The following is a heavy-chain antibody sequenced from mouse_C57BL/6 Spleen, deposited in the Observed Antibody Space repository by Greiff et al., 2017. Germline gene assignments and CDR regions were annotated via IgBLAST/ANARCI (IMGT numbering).Heavy chain of an antibody. CDR1: GFTFSDYG. CDR2: ISSGSSTI. J-gene: IGHJ4*01. Sequence: EVQRVESGGGLVKPGGSLKLSCAASGFTFSDYGMHWVRQAPEKGLEWVAYISSGSSTIYYADTVKGRFTISRDNAKNTLFLQMTSLRSEDTAMYYCARRDYYGSSPYAMDYWGQGTSVTVSS. CDR3: ARRDYYGSSPYAMDY. V-gene: IGHV5-17*01. D-gene: IGHD1-1*01.